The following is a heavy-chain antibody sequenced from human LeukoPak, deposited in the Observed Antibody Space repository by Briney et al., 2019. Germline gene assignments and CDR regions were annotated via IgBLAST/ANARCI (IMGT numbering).Heavy chain of an antibody. CDR1: GGSFSGYY. Sequence: TPSETLSLTCAVYGGSFSGYYWSWIRQPPGKGLEWIGEINHSGSTNYNPSLKSRVTISVDKSKNQFSLKLSSVTAADTAVYYCAREERITIFGVALEYYYYYMDVWGKGTTVTVSS. CDR2: INHSGST. D-gene: IGHD3-3*01. V-gene: IGHV4-34*01. J-gene: IGHJ6*03. CDR3: AREERITIFGVALEYYYYYMDV.